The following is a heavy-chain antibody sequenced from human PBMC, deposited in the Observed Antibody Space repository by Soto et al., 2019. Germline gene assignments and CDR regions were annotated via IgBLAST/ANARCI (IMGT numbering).Heavy chain of an antibody. Sequence: EVRLVESEGGLVQPGGSLSLSCGASGFTFSYYWMHWVRQAPGQGLLWVSRIHSDGSSTTYADSVKGRFTISRDNAKNTVSLQMNSLRVEDTGVYFCARGDRGAFDLWGQGTMVTVSS. V-gene: IGHV3-74*01. CDR1: GFTFSYYW. J-gene: IGHJ3*01. CDR3: ARGDRGAFDL. CDR2: IHSDGSST. D-gene: IGHD2-21*02.